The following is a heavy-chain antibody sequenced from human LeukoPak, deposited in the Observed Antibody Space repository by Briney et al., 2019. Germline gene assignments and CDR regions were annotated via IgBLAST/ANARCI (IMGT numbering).Heavy chain of an antibody. V-gene: IGHV3-48*04. D-gene: IGHD3-22*01. Sequence: GGSLRLSCAASGFTFSNYNMNWVRQAPGKGLEWVSYISSSSSTRYYADSVKGRFTISRDNAKNSLYLQMNSLRAEDTALYYCAKGRGSGYYYGMDVWGQGTTVTVSS. CDR2: ISSSSSTR. CDR1: GFTFSNYN. J-gene: IGHJ6*02. CDR3: AKGRGSGYYYGMDV.